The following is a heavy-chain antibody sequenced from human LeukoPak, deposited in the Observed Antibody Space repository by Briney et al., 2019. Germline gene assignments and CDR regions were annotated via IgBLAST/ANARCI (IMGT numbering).Heavy chain of an antibody. CDR1: GGSFSGYY. CDR3: ARETSGWYVYYFDY. CDR2: INHSGST. V-gene: IGHV4-34*01. Sequence: NASETLSLTCAVYGGSFSGYYWSWIRQPPGKGLEWIGEINHSGSTNYNPSLKSRVTISVDTSKNQFSLKLSSVTAADTAVYYCARETSGWYVYYFDYWGLGTLVTVSS. D-gene: IGHD6-19*01. J-gene: IGHJ4*02.